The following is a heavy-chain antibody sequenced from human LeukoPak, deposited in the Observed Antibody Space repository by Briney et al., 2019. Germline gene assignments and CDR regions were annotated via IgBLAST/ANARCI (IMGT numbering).Heavy chain of an antibody. V-gene: IGHV3-30*14. CDR3: ARRAGAYSHPYDY. D-gene: IGHD4/OR15-4a*01. CDR2: ISFDGSNK. J-gene: IGHJ4*02. CDR1: GFTFSSYA. Sequence: GGSLRLSCAASGFTFSSYAMHWVRQAPGKGLEWVAVISFDGSNKYYADSVKGRFTISRDNSKNTLYLQMNSLRAEDTAVYYCARRAGAYSHPYDYWGQGTLVTVSS.